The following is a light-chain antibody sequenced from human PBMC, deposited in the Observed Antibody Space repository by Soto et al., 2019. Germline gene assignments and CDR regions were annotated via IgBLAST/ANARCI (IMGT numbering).Light chain of an antibody. V-gene: IGKV3-15*01. CDR1: QSVSNN. Sequence: EIVMTQSPATLSVSPGERATLSCRASQSVSNNLAWYQQKPGQAPRLLIYGASTRATGIPARFSGSGSGTEFTLTISSLQSEDFAVYYCQQYNNWPDTFGQGTKLEIK. CDR2: GAS. CDR3: QQYNNWPDT. J-gene: IGKJ2*01.